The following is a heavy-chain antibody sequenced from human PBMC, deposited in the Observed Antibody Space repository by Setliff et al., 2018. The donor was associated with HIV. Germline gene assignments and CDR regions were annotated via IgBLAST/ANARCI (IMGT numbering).Heavy chain of an antibody. J-gene: IGHJ3*02. CDR2: LNQSGGS. V-gene: IGHV4-34*01. CDR3: ARGYGHIVEVIASDAFDI. D-gene: IGHD2-21*01. CDR1: GASLSGSY. Sequence: PSETLSLTCAVYGASLSGSYWTWMRQSPGKGLEWIGELNQSGGSNYNPSLQTRVTTSVDTSKNQFSLKLRPVTAADTAVYYCARGYGHIVEVIASDAFDIWGQGIMVTVSS.